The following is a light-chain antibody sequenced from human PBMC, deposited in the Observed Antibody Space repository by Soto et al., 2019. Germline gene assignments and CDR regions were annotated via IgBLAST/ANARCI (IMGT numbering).Light chain of an antibody. Sequence: QSALTQPASVSGSPGQSITISCTGTSSDVGKYNFVSWYRQHPGKVPKLIIFEVTKRPSGVSNRFSGSRSGNTASLTISGLQAEDEADYYCCLYGGSSNYVVFGGATKLTVL. CDR2: EVT. V-gene: IGLV2-23*02. CDR3: CLYGGSSNYVV. J-gene: IGLJ2*01. CDR1: SSDVGKYNF.